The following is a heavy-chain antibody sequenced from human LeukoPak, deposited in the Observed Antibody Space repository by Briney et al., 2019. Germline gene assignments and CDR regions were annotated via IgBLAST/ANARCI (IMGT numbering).Heavy chain of an antibody. J-gene: IGHJ5*02. CDR3: ASIGLELWGFDP. V-gene: IGHV4-30-4*01. CDR1: GGSISSGDYY. Sequence: PSQTLSLTCIVSGGSISSGDYYWSWIRQPPGKGLEWIGYIYYSGSTYYNPSLKSRVTISVDTSKNQFSLKLSSVTAADTAVYYCASIGLELWGFDPWGQGTLVTVSS. D-gene: IGHD1-7*01. CDR2: IYYSGST.